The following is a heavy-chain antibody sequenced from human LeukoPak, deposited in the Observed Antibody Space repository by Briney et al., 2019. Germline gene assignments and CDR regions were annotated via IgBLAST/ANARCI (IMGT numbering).Heavy chain of an antibody. D-gene: IGHD3-10*01. CDR1: GFTVSSNY. Sequence: GGSLRLSCAVSGFTVSSNYMSWVRQAPGKGLEWVSVIYSDGGTYYADSVKGRFTISRDNSKNTVYLQMNSLRVEDTAVYYCARSRGTFFPHDYWGQGTLVTVTS. CDR2: IYSDGGT. V-gene: IGHV3-66*01. CDR3: ARSRGTFFPHDY. J-gene: IGHJ4*02.